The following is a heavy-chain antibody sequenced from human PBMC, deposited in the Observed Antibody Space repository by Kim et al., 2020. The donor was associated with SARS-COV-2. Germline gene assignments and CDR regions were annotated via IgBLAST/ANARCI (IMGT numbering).Heavy chain of an antibody. V-gene: IGHV4-34*01. CDR3: ARGRSGWLQLDYYYYYMDV. Sequence: SETLSLTCAVYGGSFSGYYWSWIRQPPGKGLEWIGEINHSGSTNYNPSLKSRVTISVDTSKNQFSLKLSSVTAADTAVYYCARGRSGWLQLDYYYYYMDV. J-gene: IGHJ6*03. CDR1: GGSFSGYY. CDR2: INHSGST. D-gene: IGHD5-12*01.